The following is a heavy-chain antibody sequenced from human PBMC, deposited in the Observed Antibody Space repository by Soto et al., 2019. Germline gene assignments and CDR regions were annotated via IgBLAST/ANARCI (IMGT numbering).Heavy chain of an antibody. Sequence: ASVKVSCKASGYTFTSYYMHWVRQAPGQGLEWMGIMNPSSGNTSYAQKFQGRVTMTRNTSTSTAYMELSSLRSEDTAVYYCARAEKGYSSSWYPPYYYYYYMDVWGKGTTVTVSS. D-gene: IGHD6-13*01. J-gene: IGHJ6*03. V-gene: IGHV1-46*01. CDR2: MNPSSGNT. CDR3: ARAEKGYSSSWYPPYYYYYYMDV. CDR1: GYTFTSYY.